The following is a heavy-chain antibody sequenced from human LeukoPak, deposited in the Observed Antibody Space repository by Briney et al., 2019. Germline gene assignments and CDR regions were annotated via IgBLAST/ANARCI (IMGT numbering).Heavy chain of an antibody. CDR3: ATGTDYGDSPFDY. D-gene: IGHD4-17*01. CDR1: GDSINSGSYY. V-gene: IGHV4-61*02. J-gene: IGHJ4*02. Sequence: SQTLSLTCTVSGDSINSGSYYWSWVRQPAGKGLEWIGRIYTSGNTNYNPSLKSRVTISVDASKNQFSLKLSSVTAADTAVYYCATGTDYGDSPFDYWGQGTLVTVSS. CDR2: IYTSGNT.